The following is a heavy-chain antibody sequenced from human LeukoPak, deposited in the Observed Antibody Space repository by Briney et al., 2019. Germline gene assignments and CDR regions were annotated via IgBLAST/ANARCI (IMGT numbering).Heavy chain of an antibody. CDR2: IYHSGST. J-gene: IGHJ3*02. D-gene: IGHD3-9*01. Sequence: PSETLSLTCAVSGYSISSGYYWGWIRQPPGKGLEWIGSIYHSGSTYYNPSLKSRVTISVDTSKNQFSLKLSSVPAADTAVYYCARQRGILTGPRGAFDIWGQGTMVTVSS. CDR1: GYSISSGYY. CDR3: ARQRGILTGPRGAFDI. V-gene: IGHV4-38-2*01.